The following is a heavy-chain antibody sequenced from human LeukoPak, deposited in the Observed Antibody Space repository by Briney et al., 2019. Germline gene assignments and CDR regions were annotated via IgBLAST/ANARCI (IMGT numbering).Heavy chain of an antibody. Sequence: PSETLSLTCTVSGGSINSTNYYWGWIRQPPGKGLEWIGSIYYSGSTYYNPSLRSRVTISVDTSKNQFSLRLTSVTAADTAVYYCARHPPGLRYFDPWGQGTLVTVSS. CDR2: IYYSGST. J-gene: IGHJ5*02. CDR3: ARHPPGLRYFDP. CDR1: GGSINSTNYY. D-gene: IGHD3-9*01. V-gene: IGHV4-39*01.